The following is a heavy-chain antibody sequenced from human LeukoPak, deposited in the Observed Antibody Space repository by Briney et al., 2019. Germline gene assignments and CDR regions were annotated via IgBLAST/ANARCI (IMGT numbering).Heavy chain of an antibody. CDR3: ATHDSGGYWNC. CDR2: ITGSADNT. J-gene: IGHJ4*02. D-gene: IGHD1-26*01. V-gene: IGHV3-23*01. CDR1: GLTLSRYA. Sequence: GGSLRLSCAASGLTLSRYAMSWVRQAPGKGLEWVSTITGSADNTYYVDSLKGRFTISRDNSKNTLYLQMNSLRAEDTAVYYCATHDSGGYWNCWGQGTLVTVSS.